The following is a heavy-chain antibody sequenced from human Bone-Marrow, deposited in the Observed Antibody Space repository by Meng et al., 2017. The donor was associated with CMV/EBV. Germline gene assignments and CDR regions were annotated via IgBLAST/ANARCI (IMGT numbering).Heavy chain of an antibody. CDR2: IIPIFGTA. D-gene: IGHD6-6*01. CDR1: GGTCSSYA. CDR3: ARDVAARPYIYDY. Sequence: QGQRGQSGAGVKKPGSSVKDTCKASGGTCSSYAIRWVRQAPGQGLEWMGGIIPIFGTANYAQKFQGRVAITADESTSTAYMELSSLRSEDTAVYYCARDVAARPYIYDYWGQGTLVTVSS. J-gene: IGHJ4*02. V-gene: IGHV1-69*12.